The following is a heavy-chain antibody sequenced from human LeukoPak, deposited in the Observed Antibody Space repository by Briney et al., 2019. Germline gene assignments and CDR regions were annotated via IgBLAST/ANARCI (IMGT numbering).Heavy chain of an antibody. CDR2: INPSGGST. V-gene: IGHV1-46*01. D-gene: IGHD3-22*01. CDR3: ARSITIIVVVTPSGYFDL. CDR1: GYTFTSYY. J-gene: IGHJ2*01. Sequence: ASVKVSCKASGYTFTSYYMHWVRQAPGQGLEWMGIINPSGGSTSYAQKFQGRVTMTRDTSTSTVYMELSSLRSEATDVYYCARSITIIVVVTPSGYFDLWGRGTLVTVSS.